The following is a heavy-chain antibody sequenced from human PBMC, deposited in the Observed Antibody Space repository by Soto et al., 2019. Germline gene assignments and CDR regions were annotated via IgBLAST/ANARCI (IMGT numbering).Heavy chain of an antibody. CDR3: ARASRYYYDSSGSLTGAFDI. CDR2: INPNSGGT. V-gene: IGHV1-2*02. D-gene: IGHD3-22*01. J-gene: IGHJ3*02. CDR1: GYTFTGYY. Sequence: GASVKVSCEASGYTFTGYYIHWVRQAPGQGLEWMGWINPNSGGTNYAQKFQGRVTMTRDTSISTAYMELSRLRSDDTAVYYCARASRYYYDSSGSLTGAFDIWGQGTMVTVSS.